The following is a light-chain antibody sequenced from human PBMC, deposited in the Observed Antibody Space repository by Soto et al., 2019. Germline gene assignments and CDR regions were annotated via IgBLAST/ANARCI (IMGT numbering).Light chain of an antibody. J-gene: IGLJ2*01. CDR2: TDN. CDR1: SSNIGRNT. V-gene: IGLV1-44*01. CDR3: AAWDDSLNGVV. Sequence: QSVLTQPPSGSGTPGQRVTISCSGNSSNIGRNTVNWYQQIPGTAPKLLMYTDNQRPSGVPARFSASKSGTSASLAISGLQSEDEADYYCAAWDDSLNGVVFGGGTKLTVL.